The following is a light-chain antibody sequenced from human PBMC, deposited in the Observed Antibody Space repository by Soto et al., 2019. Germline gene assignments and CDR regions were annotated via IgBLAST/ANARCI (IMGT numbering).Light chain of an antibody. CDR3: QQHSHWPPWK. CDR1: ENVRTF. CDR2: GAS. Sequence: VLTQSPATLSLSPGERATLSCRASENVRTFVDWYQQKPGQAPRLLIYGASNRATDIPARFSGSGSGTDFTLTISNLEPEDFAVYYCQQHSHWPPWKFGQGTKVDIK. V-gene: IGKV3-11*01. J-gene: IGKJ1*01.